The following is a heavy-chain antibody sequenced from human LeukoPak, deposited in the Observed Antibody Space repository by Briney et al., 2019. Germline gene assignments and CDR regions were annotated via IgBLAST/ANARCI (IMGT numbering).Heavy chain of an antibody. J-gene: IGHJ4*02. V-gene: IGHV3-30*02. CDR2: ISYDGSTK. D-gene: IGHD3-22*01. Sequence: PGGSLRLSCAASGFTFSTYGMHWVRQAPGKGLEWVAVISYDGSTKYYADSVKGRFTISRDNSKNTLYLQMNSLRAEDTAVYYCAKDLMRLGDYWGQGTLVTVSS. CDR3: AKDLMRLGDY. CDR1: GFTFSTYG.